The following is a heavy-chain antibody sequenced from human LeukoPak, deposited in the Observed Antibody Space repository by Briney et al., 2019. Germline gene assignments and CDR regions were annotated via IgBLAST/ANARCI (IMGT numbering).Heavy chain of an antibody. CDR3: ARELDDAFDI. CDR2: IYYSGST. V-gene: IGHV4-59*01. J-gene: IGHJ3*02. D-gene: IGHD1-1*01. Sequence: SETLSLTRMVSVGFLRRYYWRWIRQPPATGLEWIGYIYYSGSTYYNPSLKSRVTISVDTSKNQFSLKLSSVTAADTAVYYCARELDDAFDIWGQGTMVTVSS. CDR1: VGFLRRYY.